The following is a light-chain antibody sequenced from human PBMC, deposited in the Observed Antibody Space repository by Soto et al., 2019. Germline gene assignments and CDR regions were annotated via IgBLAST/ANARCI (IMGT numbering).Light chain of an antibody. CDR2: AGS. CDR1: QSVNSY. J-gene: IGKJ5*01. Sequence: EIVLTQSPDTLSLSPGDRATLSCRASQSVNSYLAWYQQKPGQAPRLLIYAGSNRATGIPARFSGSGSGTDFSLTISSLDPEDFAVYYCHQRSDWPPITFGQRTRLEIK. CDR3: HQRSDWPPIT. V-gene: IGKV3-11*01.